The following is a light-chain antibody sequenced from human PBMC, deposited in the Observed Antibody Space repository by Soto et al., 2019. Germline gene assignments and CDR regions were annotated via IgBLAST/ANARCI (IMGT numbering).Light chain of an antibody. CDR2: EVS. CDR3: SSYTSSSTLEGV. Sequence: LTQPASVSGSPGQSITISCTGTSSDVGGYNYVSWYQQHPGKAPKLMIYEVSNRPSGVSNRFSGSKSGNTASLTISGLQAEDEADYYCSSYTSSSTLEGVFGTGTKVTVL. CDR1: SSDVGGYNY. J-gene: IGLJ1*01. V-gene: IGLV2-14*01.